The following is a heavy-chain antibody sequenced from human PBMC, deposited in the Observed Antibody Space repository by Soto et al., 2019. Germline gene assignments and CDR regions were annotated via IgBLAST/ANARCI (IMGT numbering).Heavy chain of an antibody. V-gene: IGHV4-31*03. CDR3: ARMYSSGSGWFHP. J-gene: IGHJ5*02. CDR2: FYSSGSI. D-gene: IGHD6-19*01. CDR1: GYSITAGGYY. Sequence: PSETLSLTCFVSGYSITAGGYYWSWIRYHPGKGLEWIGSFYSSGSIIYNPSLGSRVSISGDTSSNQFSMSLTSVTAADTARYYCARMYSSGSGWFHPWGQGTLVTVSS.